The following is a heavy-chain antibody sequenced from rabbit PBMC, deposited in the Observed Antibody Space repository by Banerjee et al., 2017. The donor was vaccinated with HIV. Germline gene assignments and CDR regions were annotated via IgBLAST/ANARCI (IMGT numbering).Heavy chain of an antibody. CDR1: GFSFSSSYY. Sequence: QSLEESGGDLVKPGASLTLTCTASGFSFSSSYYMCWVRQAPGKGLEWIACIYAGDSGSTYYASWAKGRFTISKTSSTTVTLQMTSLTAADTATYFCARGDADYADAFNLWGPGTLVTVS. J-gene: IGHJ4*01. V-gene: IGHV1S40*01. CDR3: ARGDADYADAFNL. D-gene: IGHD2-1*01. CDR2: IYAGDSGST.